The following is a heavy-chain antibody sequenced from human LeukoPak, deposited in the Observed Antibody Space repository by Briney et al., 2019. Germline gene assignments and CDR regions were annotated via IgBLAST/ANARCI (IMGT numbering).Heavy chain of an antibody. Sequence: GGSLRLSCVASGFTLSNSAISWVRQAPGEGLKWVSAIGSDDTPYYADSVKGRFTISRDDSQNTAYLQMNSLRAEDTAVYYCAKESLRSPNSFDYWGLGTLVTVSS. CDR2: IGSDDTP. J-gene: IGHJ4*02. V-gene: IGHV3-23*01. CDR3: AKESLRSPNSFDY. CDR1: GFTLSNSA. D-gene: IGHD2-21*02.